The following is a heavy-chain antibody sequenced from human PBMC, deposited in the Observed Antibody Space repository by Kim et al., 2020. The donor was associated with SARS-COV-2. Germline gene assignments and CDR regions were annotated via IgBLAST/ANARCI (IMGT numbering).Heavy chain of an antibody. V-gene: IGHV3-15*01. Sequence: GGSLRLSCEASGFTFNDAWMSWVRQAPGKGLEWVGRIKTKTEGGTTDYAAPVKGRFSISRDDSKNTLYLQMNSLKMEDTAVYYCTRNSWNYYYHGMDVWGQGTTVTVSS. J-gene: IGHJ6*02. D-gene: IGHD6-13*01. CDR2: IKTKTEGGTT. CDR3: TRNSWNYYYHGMDV. CDR1: GFTFNDAW.